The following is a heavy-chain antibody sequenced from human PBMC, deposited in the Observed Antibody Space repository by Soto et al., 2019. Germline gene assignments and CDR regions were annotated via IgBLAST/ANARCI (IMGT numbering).Heavy chain of an antibody. Sequence: QVQLQESGPGLVKPSETLSLTCTVSGGSISSYYWSWIRQPPGKGLEWIGYIYYSGSTNYNPSLKSRVTISVDTSKNQFSLKLSSVTAADTAVYYGARGLVPAFTMDVWGQGTTVTVSS. CDR1: GGSISSYY. J-gene: IGHJ6*02. V-gene: IGHV4-59*01. D-gene: IGHD2-2*01. CDR2: IYYSGST. CDR3: ARGLVPAFTMDV.